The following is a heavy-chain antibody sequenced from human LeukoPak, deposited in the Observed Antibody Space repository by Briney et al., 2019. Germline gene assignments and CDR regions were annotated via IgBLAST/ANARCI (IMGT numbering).Heavy chain of an antibody. CDR2: IYYTGST. CDR3: SRRPRGYYYFDS. J-gene: IGHJ4*02. D-gene: IGHD3-3*01. V-gene: IGHV4-39*01. CDR1: GGSISSGGYY. Sequence: PSETLSLTCTVSGGSISSGGYYWSWIRQHPGKGLEWIGNIYYTGSTFYNPSLKSRVSVSMDMSKNQFSLRLSSVTAADTAVYYCSRRPRGYYYFDSWGQGTLVTVSS.